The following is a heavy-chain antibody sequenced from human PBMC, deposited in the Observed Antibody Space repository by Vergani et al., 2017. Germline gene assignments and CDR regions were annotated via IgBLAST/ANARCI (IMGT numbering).Heavy chain of an antibody. CDR2: IKQDGSEK. CDR3: AKGTSGWYDGAFDI. J-gene: IGHJ3*02. D-gene: IGHD6-19*01. CDR1: GFTFSSYA. Sequence: EVQLLESGGGLVQPGGSLRLSCAASGFTFSSYAMSWVRQAPGKGLEWVANIKQDGSEKYYVDSVKGRFTISRDNSKNTLYLQMNSLRAEDTAVYYCAKGTSGWYDGAFDIWGQGTMVTVSS. V-gene: IGHV3-7*03.